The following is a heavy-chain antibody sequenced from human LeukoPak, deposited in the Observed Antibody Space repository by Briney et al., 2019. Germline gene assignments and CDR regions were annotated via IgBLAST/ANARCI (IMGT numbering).Heavy chain of an antibody. V-gene: IGHV4-39*07. J-gene: IGHJ4*02. CDR1: SGSITDSNYY. D-gene: IGHD4-23*01. CDR3: ARGRIRWPKTGDFDY. CDR2: INHSGST. Sequence: PSETLSLTCNVSSGSITDSNYYWSWIRQPPGKGLEWIGEINHSGSTNYNPSLKSRVTISVDTSKNQFSLKLSSVTAADTAVYYCARGRIRWPKTGDFDYWGQGTLVTVSS.